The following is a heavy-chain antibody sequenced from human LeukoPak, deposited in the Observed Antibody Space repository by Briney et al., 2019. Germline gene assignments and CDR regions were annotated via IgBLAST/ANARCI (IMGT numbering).Heavy chain of an antibody. CDR2: ISSSSSYI. CDR1: GFTFSSYS. J-gene: IGHJ4*02. V-gene: IGHV3-21*04. CDR3: ARTMVRGVYFDY. Sequence: GGSLRLSCAASGFTFSSYSMNWVRQAPGKGLEWVSSISSSSSYIYYADSVKGRFTISRDNAKNTLYLQMSSLRAEDTAVYYCARTMVRGVYFDYWGQGTLVTVSS. D-gene: IGHD3-10*01.